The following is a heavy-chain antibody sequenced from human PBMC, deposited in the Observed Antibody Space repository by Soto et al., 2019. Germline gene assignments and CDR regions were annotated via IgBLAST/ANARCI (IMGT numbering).Heavy chain of an antibody. CDR3: ARAPTTVTTFDY. D-gene: IGHD4-17*01. V-gene: IGHV3-NL1*01. CDR1: GFTFSSYG. CDR2: IYSGGST. Sequence: GGSLRLSCASSGFTFSSYGMHWVRQAPGKGLEWVAVIYSGGSTYYADSVKGRFTISRDNSKNTLYLQMNSLRAEDTAVYYCARAPTTVTTFDYWGQGTLVTVSS. J-gene: IGHJ4*02.